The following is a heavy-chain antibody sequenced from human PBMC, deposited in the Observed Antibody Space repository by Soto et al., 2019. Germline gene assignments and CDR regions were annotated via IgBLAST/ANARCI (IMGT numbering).Heavy chain of an antibody. V-gene: IGHV1-8*01. CDR2: MNPNSGNT. Sequence: ASVKVSCNASGYTVTSYDIDWVRQATGQGLEWMGWMNPNSGNTGYAQKFQGRVTMTRNTSISTAYMELSSLRSEDTAVYYCARGLRIHKNWFDPWGQGTLVTVSS. CDR3: ARGLRIHKNWFDP. CDR1: GYTVTSYD. J-gene: IGHJ5*02.